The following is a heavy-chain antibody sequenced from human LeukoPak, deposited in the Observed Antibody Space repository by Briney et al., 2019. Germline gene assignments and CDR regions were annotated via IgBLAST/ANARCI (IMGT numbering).Heavy chain of an antibody. D-gene: IGHD6-13*01. CDR1: GFTFSSYW. Sequence: GGSLRLSCAASGFTFSSYWMSWVRQAPGKGLEWVANIKPDGSEKYYVDSVKGRFTFSRDNARNSLYLQMDSLRAEDTAVYYCARDQSSSWYVAWFDPWGQGTLVTVSS. V-gene: IGHV3-7*01. CDR2: IKPDGSEK. CDR3: ARDQSSSWYVAWFDP. J-gene: IGHJ5*02.